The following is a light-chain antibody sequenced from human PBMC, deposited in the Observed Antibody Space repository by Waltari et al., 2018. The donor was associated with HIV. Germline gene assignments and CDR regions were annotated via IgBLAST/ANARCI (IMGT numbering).Light chain of an antibody. CDR2: GAS. J-gene: IGKJ2*01. CDR3: QQYNNWPLS. CDR1: QSFSSD. Sequence: ATLSCRASQSFSSDLAWYQHKPGQAPRLLIYGASTRAAGIPARFSGSGSGTEFTLTISSLQSEDFAVYYCQQYNNWPLSFGQGTKLEIK. V-gene: IGKV3-15*01.